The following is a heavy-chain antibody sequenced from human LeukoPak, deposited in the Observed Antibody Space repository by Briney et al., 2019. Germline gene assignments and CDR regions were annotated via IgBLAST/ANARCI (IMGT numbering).Heavy chain of an antibody. J-gene: IGHJ4*02. Sequence: GGSLRLSCAASGFTFSSHAMSWVRQAPGKGLEWVSAISSSSDHIYYADSVQGRFTISRDNSKNTLYLQMNSLRAEDTALYYCANFVDTSMGGNDYSGQGTLVTVSS. CDR2: ISSSSDHI. V-gene: IGHV3-23*01. CDR1: GFTFSSHA. CDR3: ANFVDTSMGGNDY. D-gene: IGHD5-18*01.